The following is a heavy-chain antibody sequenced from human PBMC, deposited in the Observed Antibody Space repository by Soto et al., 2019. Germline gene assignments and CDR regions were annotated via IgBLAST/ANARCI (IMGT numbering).Heavy chain of an antibody. CDR1: GGSFSGYY. CDR2: INHSGST. J-gene: IGHJ4*02. Sequence: QVQLQQWGAGLLKPSETLSLTCAVYGGSFSGYYWSWIRQPPGKGLEWIGEINHSGSTNYNPSLKSRVTISVDTSKNQFSLKLSSVTAADTAVYYCARGDTTFGVVSSLDYWGQGTLVTVSS. CDR3: ARGDTTFGVVSSLDY. D-gene: IGHD3-3*01. V-gene: IGHV4-34*01.